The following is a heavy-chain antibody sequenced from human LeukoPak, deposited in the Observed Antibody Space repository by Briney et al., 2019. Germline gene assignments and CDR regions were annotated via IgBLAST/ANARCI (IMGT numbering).Heavy chain of an antibody. Sequence: SETLSLTCTVSGGSISSYYWSWIRQPPGKGLEWIGYIYYSGSTNYNPSVKSRVTMSVDTSKNQFSLKLSSVTAADTAVYYCARARRYYGSGSYSLDLWGRGTLVTVSS. CDR1: GGSISSYY. CDR3: ARARRYYGSGSYSLDL. J-gene: IGHJ2*01. CDR2: IYYSGST. V-gene: IGHV4-59*01. D-gene: IGHD3-10*01.